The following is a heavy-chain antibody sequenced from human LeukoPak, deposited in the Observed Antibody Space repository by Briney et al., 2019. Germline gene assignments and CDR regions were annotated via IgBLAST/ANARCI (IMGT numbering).Heavy chain of an antibody. J-gene: IGHJ5*02. CDR3: ARDWIASAVRWFDP. Sequence: GGSLRLSCAASGFTFSDYYMSWIRQAPGKGLEWVSYISSSGSTIYYADSVKGRFTISRDNAKNSLYLQMNGLRAEGTAVYYCARDWIASAVRWFDPWGKGTLVTVSS. CDR2: ISSSGSTI. CDR1: GFTFSDYY. D-gene: IGHD6-13*01. V-gene: IGHV3-11*01.